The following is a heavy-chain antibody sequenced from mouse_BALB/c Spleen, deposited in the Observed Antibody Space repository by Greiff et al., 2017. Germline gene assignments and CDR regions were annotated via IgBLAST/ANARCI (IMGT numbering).Heavy chain of an antibody. CDR2: IWAGGST. Sequence: QVQLQQSGPGLVAPSQSLSISCTVSGFSLTSYGVHWVRQPPGKGLEWLGVIWAGGSTNYNSALMSRLSISKDNSKSQVFLKMNSLQTDDTAMYYCTREGDYAMDYWGQGTSVTVSS. CDR1: GFSLTSYG. V-gene: IGHV2-9*02. J-gene: IGHJ4*01. CDR3: TREGDYAMDY.